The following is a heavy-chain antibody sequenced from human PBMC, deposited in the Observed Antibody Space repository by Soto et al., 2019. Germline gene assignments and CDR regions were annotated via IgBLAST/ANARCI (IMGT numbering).Heavy chain of an antibody. D-gene: IGHD3-22*01. CDR2: IKSNTDGGTT. V-gene: IGHV3-15*07. J-gene: IGHJ4*02. Sequence: EVQLAESGGGLVEPGVSLRLSCAASGFTFSHVWMNWVRLAPVKGLEWVGRIKSNTDGGTTDYDAPVKARFTISRDDSKITRYLQMDSLKTENTAVYSCTTDYYGGRRYYGTGYWGQGTLVTVSS. CDR1: GFTFSHVW. CDR3: TTDYYGGRRYYGTGY.